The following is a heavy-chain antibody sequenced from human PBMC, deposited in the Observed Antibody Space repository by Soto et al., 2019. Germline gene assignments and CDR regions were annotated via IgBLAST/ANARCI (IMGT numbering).Heavy chain of an antibody. J-gene: IGHJ6*02. CDR1: GFTFSSYA. Sequence: GGSLRLSCAASGFTFSSYAMSWVRQAPGKGLEWVSAISGRGGSTYYADSVKGRFTISRDNSKNTLYLQMNSLRAEDTAVYYCAKSITMIVVVMAMDVWGQGTTVTVSS. CDR3: AKSITMIVVVMAMDV. D-gene: IGHD3-22*01. V-gene: IGHV3-23*01. CDR2: ISGRGGST.